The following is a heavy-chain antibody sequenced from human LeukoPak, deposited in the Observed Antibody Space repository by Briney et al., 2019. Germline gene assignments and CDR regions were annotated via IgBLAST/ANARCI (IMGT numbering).Heavy chain of an antibody. D-gene: IGHD1-26*01. Sequence: GGSLRLSCEASGFTFGDYYMTWIRQAPGKGLKWVSYISSSGGITHYADSVKGRFTISRDNAKDSLYLQMNSLRAEDTAVYYCANGSPAFDYWGQGTLVTVSS. V-gene: IGHV3-11*01. CDR3: ANGSPAFDY. CDR1: GFTFGDYY. CDR2: ISSSGGIT. J-gene: IGHJ4*02.